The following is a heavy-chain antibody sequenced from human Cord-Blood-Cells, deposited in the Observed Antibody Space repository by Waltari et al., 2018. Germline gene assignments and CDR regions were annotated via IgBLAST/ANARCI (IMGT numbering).Heavy chain of an antibody. Sequence: QVQLQQWGAGLLKPPETLSLTCAVYGGSFSGYYWSWIRQPPGKGLEWIGEINHSGSTNYNPSLKSRVTISVDTSKNQFSLKLSSVTAADTAVYYCARVTAIAATLYYFDYWGQGTLVTVSS. CDR3: ARVTAIAATLYYFDY. V-gene: IGHV4-34*01. CDR1: GGSFSGYY. J-gene: IGHJ4*02. CDR2: INHSGST. D-gene: IGHD2-15*01.